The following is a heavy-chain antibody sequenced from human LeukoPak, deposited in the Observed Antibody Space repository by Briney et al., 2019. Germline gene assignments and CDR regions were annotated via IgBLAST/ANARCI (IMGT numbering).Heavy chain of an antibody. CDR1: GLTFSSYG. V-gene: IGHV3-33*01. CDR3: VRRMPQLFVFDC. D-gene: IGHD3-10*02. CDR2: IWSDGSNK. J-gene: IGHJ4*02. Sequence: GRSLRLSCAASGLTFSSYGMHGVRQAPGKGLEWVAVIWSDGSNKYYSDSVKGRFTISRDNSKNTLYLQMNSLRAEDTAVYYCVRRMPQLFVFDCWGQGPLVTVSS.